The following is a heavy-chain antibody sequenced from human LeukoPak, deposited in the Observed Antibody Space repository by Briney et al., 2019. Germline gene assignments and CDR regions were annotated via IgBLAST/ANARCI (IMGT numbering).Heavy chain of an antibody. CDR2: INTNTGNP. V-gene: IGHV7-4-1*02. J-gene: IGHJ5*02. CDR1: GYTFTSYA. D-gene: IGHD2-2*01. CDR3: ARAQEGYQLLSDWFDP. Sequence: ASVKVSCKASGYTFTSYAMNWVRQAPGQGLEWMGWINTNTGNPTYAQGFTGRFVFSLDTSVSTAYLQISSLKAEDTAVYYCARAQEGYQLLSDWFDPWGQGTLVTVSS.